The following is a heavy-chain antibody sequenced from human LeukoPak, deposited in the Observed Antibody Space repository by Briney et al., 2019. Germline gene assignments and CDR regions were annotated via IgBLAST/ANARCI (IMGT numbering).Heavy chain of an antibody. CDR1: GFTFSSYS. CDR2: IGSSSSYI. CDR3: ARQPFIVVPTDS. J-gene: IGHJ4*02. V-gene: IGHV3-21*01. D-gene: IGHD3-22*01. Sequence: PGGSLRLSCAASGFTFSSYSMHWVRQAPGKGLEWVSFIGSSSSYIHYSDSVKGRFTISRDNAENSVHLQMNSLRAEDTAVYYCARQPFIVVPTDSWGQGTLVTVSS.